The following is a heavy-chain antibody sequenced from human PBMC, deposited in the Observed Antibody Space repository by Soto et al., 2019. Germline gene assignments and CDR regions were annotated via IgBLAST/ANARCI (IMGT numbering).Heavy chain of an antibody. V-gene: IGHV4-31*03. CDR3: ARNPSGELSNLGFYP. J-gene: IGHJ5*02. Sequence: SETLSLTCTVSGGSISSGGYYWSWIRQHPGKGLEWIGYIYYSGSTYYNPSLKSRVTISVDTSKNQFSLKLSSVTAADTAVYYCARNPSGELSNLGFYPWGQGTLVTVYS. CDR1: GGSISSGGYY. CDR2: IYYSGST. D-gene: IGHD3-16*02.